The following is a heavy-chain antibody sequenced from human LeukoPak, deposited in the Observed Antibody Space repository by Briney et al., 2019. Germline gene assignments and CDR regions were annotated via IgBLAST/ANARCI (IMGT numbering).Heavy chain of an antibody. Sequence: SVKISCKASGGTFSSYAISWVRQAPGQGLEWMGGIIPIFGTANYAQKFQGRVTITTDESTSTAYMELSSLRSEDTAVYYCARGPPLGYYYYYMDVWGKGTTATVSS. CDR3: ARGPPLGYYYYYMDV. V-gene: IGHV1-69*05. J-gene: IGHJ6*03. CDR1: GGTFSSYA. D-gene: IGHD7-27*01. CDR2: IIPIFGTA.